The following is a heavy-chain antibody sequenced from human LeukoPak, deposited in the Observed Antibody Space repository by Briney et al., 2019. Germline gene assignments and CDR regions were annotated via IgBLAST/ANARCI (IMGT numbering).Heavy chain of an antibody. CDR3: ARGGLSWFDP. D-gene: IGHD3-16*01. CDR2: ISYDGSNK. J-gene: IGHJ5*02. CDR1: GFTFSSYA. V-gene: IGHV3-30-3*01. Sequence: PGRSLRLSCAASGFTFSSYAMHWVRQAPGKGLEWVAVISYDGSNKYYADSVKGRFTISRDNSKNTLYLQMNSLRAEDTAVYYCARGGLSWFDPWGQGTLVTVSS.